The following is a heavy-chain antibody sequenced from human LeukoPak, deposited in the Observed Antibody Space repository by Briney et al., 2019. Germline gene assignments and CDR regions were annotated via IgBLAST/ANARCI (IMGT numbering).Heavy chain of an antibody. CDR2: IYYSGNA. J-gene: IGHJ4*02. D-gene: IGHD5-12*01. Sequence: SQTLSLTCTVSGGSISSGGYYWSWIRQHPGKGLEWIGYIYYSGNAYYNPSLKSRVTISVDMSKNQISLKLSSVTAADTAVYYCARGLSGHDYDDYWGQGTLVTVSS. V-gene: IGHV4-30-4*08. CDR3: ARGLSGHDYDDY. CDR1: GGSISSGGYY.